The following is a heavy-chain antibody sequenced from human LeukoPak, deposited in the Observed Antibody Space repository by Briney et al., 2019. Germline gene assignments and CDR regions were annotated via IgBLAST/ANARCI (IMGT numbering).Heavy chain of an antibody. CDR3: AREGDDYVWGSSRSDWFDA. V-gene: IGHV1-8*01. CDR1: GYTFTNYD. J-gene: IGHJ5*02. CDR2: MSPSSGKA. D-gene: IGHD3-16*02. Sequence: ASVKVSCKASGYTFTNYDIIWVRQATGQGPEWVGWMSPSSGKAGYGQIFQGRVTMTRNTSTNTAYMELSSLRSDDTAVYYCAREGDDYVWGSSRSDWFDAWGQGTLVTVSS.